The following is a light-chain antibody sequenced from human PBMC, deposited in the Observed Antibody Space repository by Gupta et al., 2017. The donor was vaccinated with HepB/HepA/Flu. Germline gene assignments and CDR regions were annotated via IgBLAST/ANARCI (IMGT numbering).Light chain of an antibody. CDR3: QHYNTYSWT. J-gene: IGKJ1*01. V-gene: IGKV1-5*03. CDR2: KAS. Sequence: DIQMTQSPSTLSASVGDRVTITCRASQSINTWLAWYQQKPGQAPKLLIYKASSLESGVPSRFSGSGSGTDFTLTISSLQPDDFATYFCQHYNTYSWTFGQGTKVEIK. CDR1: QSINTW.